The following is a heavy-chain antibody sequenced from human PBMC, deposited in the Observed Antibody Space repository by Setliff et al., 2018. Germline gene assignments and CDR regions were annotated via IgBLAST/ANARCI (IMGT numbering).Heavy chain of an antibody. CDR3: ARALPSIHIDY. CDR2: ISYDGTYK. CDR1: GFTFTSYD. V-gene: IGHV3-30-3*01. J-gene: IGHJ4*02. Sequence: GGSLRLSCAASGFTFTSYDIHWVRQAPGKGLEWVAVISYDGTYKNFADSVEGRFTISRDNSKNRMYLEMNSLRVDDTAVYYCARALPSIHIDYWGQGTLVTVSS. D-gene: IGHD6-6*01.